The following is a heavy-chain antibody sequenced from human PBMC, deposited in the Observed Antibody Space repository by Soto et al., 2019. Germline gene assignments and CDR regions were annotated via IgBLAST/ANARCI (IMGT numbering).Heavy chain of an antibody. D-gene: IGHD3-22*01. V-gene: IGHV3-48*01. CDR2: IRSSSSAA. J-gene: IGHJ4*02. CDR1: GFIFSSYN. Sequence: GGSLRLSCAASGFIFSSYNMNWVRQAPGKGLEWLSCIRSSSSAAFYADTVKGRFTISRDDAKNSLYLQMDSLKAEDTAVYYCARDYYDSSGYAAFLDYWGQGTLVTVSS. CDR3: ARDYYDSSGYAAFLDY.